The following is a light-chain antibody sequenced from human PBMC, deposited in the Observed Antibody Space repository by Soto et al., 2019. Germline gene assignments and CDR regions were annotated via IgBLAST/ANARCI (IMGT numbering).Light chain of an antibody. V-gene: IGKV3-11*01. CDR2: DAS. CDR1: QSFSGY. CDR3: QQRGNLPYT. Sequence: EIVLTQSPATLSLSPGERATLSCRASQSFSGYLAWYQQKPGQAPRLLIYDASNRATGIPVRFSGSGSGTDFTLTISSLEPEDFAVYYCQQRGNLPYTFGQWTNLEIK. J-gene: IGKJ2*01.